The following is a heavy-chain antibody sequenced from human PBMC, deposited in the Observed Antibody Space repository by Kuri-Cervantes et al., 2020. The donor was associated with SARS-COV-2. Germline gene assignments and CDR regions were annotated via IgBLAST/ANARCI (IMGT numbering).Heavy chain of an antibody. Sequence: LSLTCAASGFTFRSYAMHWVRQAPGKGLEWVAVISYDGSKKYYADSVKGRFTISRDNSKNTLYLQMNSLRAEDTAVYYCSRDPEYSSGWYERGYYFDYWGQGTLVTVSS. J-gene: IGHJ4*02. CDR1: GFTFRSYA. V-gene: IGHV3-30-3*01. CDR3: SRDPEYSSGWYERGYYFDY. D-gene: IGHD6-19*01. CDR2: ISYDGSKK.